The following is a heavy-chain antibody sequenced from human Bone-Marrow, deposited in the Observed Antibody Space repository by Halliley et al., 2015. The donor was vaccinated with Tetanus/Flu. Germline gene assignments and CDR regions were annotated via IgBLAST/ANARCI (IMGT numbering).Heavy chain of an antibody. CDR3: ARDQIFQGFDY. J-gene: IGHJ4*02. CDR2: IYYSGTGRT. V-gene: IGHV4-59*01. Sequence: EWIGNIYYSGTGRTNYNPSLKSRATISIDTSKNQLSLNLSSLTAADTAVYFCARDQIFQGFDYWGQGIQVTVSS.